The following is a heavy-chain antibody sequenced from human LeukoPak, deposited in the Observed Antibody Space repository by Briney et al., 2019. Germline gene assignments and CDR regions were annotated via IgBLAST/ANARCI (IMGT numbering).Heavy chain of an antibody. V-gene: IGHV3-23*01. CDR3: VRYFTAVAPTLRLDY. CDR1: GFTFSSYA. D-gene: IGHD6-19*01. Sequence: GGSLRLSCAASGFTFSSYAMSWVRQVPGKGLEWVSVISGSGDNTYYADSVKGRFTISRDNSKNMLYLQMNSLRVEDTAVYHCVRYFTAVAPTLRLDYWGQGTLVTVSS. J-gene: IGHJ4*02. CDR2: ISGSGDNT.